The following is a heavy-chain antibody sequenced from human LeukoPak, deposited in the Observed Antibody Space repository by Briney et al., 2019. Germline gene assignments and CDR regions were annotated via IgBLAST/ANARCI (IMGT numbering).Heavy chain of an antibody. Sequence: GGSLRLSCAASGFTFSDYNMNWVRQAPGEGLEWLSSISDRTSNYISQADSVRGRFTISRDNAKNSLYLQMNILRVEDTAVYYCARQRGYCSSGSCRGWFDPWGQGTLVTVSS. CDR1: GFTFSDYN. CDR3: ARQRGYCSSGSCRGWFDP. V-gene: IGHV3-21*01. D-gene: IGHD2-15*01. J-gene: IGHJ5*02. CDR2: ISDRTSNYI.